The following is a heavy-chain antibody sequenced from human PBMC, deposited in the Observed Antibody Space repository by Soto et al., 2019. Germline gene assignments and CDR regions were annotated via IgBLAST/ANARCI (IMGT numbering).Heavy chain of an antibody. D-gene: IGHD2-8*02. V-gene: IGHV4-4*07. CDR1: VVSVTSYT. J-gene: IGHJ4*02. Sequence: WETLSLTCIFSVVSVTSYTWSWVRHPANKGLEWIGRVFSSVSATYSPSLKSRVRISMDTPENRISLKLDSVTAADAGVYYCTRDGMTTGETWGPGTLVTVSS. CDR2: VFSSVSA. CDR3: TRDGMTTGET.